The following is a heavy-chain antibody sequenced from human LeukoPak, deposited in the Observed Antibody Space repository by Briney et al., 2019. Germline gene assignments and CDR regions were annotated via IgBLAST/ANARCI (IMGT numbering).Heavy chain of an antibody. J-gene: IGHJ4*02. V-gene: IGHV3-23*01. CDR2: ISNDGGGA. CDR3: AKGSSGYFFDL. CDR1: GFIFNNYG. D-gene: IGHD3-22*01. Sequence: GSLRLFCAASGFIFNNYGLVWVRQAPGKGLEWVSAISNDGGGATYADFVKGRFSVPRDNSKNTLFLQMNSLRAEDTALYYCAKGSSGYFFDLWGQGTLVTVSS.